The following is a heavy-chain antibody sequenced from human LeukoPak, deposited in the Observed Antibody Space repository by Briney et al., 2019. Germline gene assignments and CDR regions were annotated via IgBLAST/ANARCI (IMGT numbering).Heavy chain of an antibody. D-gene: IGHD1-14*01. CDR2: LSTSGDIT. V-gene: IGHV3-23*01. CDR3: AKNKMGASTTFDR. J-gene: IGHJ4*02. Sequence: PGGSLRLSCAASGFTFSKYGMNWVRQAPGKGPEWVSALSTSGDITYYADSVKGRFTISRDDSKNTLYLQMNSLRAEDTAVYYCAKNKMGASTTFDRWGQGTLVIVSS. CDR1: GFTFSKYG.